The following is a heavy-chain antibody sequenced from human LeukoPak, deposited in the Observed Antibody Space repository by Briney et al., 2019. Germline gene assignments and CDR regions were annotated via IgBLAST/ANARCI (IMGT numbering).Heavy chain of an antibody. V-gene: IGHV3-20*04. CDR2: INWNGGST. CDR1: GFTFDDYG. Sequence: PGGSLRLSCAASGFTFDDYGMSWVRQAPGKGLEWVFGINWNGGSTGYADSVKGRFTISRDNAKNSLYLQMNSLRAEDTALYYCARAGVGADTAMELGYWGQGTLVTVSS. J-gene: IGHJ4*02. CDR3: ARAGVGADTAMELGY. D-gene: IGHD5-18*01.